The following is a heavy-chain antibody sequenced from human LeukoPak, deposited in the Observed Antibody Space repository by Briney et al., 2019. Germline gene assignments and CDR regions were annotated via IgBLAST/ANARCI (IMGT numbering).Heavy chain of an antibody. CDR2: IYYSGST. J-gene: IGHJ4*02. CDR1: GGSISSSSYY. V-gene: IGHV4-39*01. Sequence: SEALSLTCTVSGGSISSSSYYWGWIRQPSGKGLEWIGSIYYSGSTYYNPSLKSRVTISVDTSKNQFSLKLSSVTAADTAVYYCARLPGGIAADSRYPDYWGQGTLVTVPS. CDR3: ARLPGGIAADSRYPDY. D-gene: IGHD6-13*01.